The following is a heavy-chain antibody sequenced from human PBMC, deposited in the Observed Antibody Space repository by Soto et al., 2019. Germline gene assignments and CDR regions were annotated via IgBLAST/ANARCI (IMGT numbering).Heavy chain of an antibody. V-gene: IGHV1-46*01. J-gene: IGHJ4*02. CDR3: ARDPFTGGYDLGVDSSWYFDY. CDR1: GYTFTSYY. Sequence: ASVKVSCKASGYTFTSYYMHWVRQAPGQGLEWMGIINPSGGSTSYAQKFQGRVTMTRDTSTSTVYMELSSLRSEDTAVYYCARDPFTGGYDLGVDSSWYFDYWGQGTLVTVSS. CDR2: INPSGGST. D-gene: IGHD5-12*01.